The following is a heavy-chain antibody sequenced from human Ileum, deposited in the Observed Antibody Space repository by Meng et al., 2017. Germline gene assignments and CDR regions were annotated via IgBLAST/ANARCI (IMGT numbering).Heavy chain of an antibody. D-gene: IGHD6-19*01. Sequence: FHLGNVGAEVTTPAASGKFSWKPSGYTFTGNNIHWGRQAPGQGLEWMGRIYPHNGATNYAQTFQGRVTMTGDTSIATAYMELNRLTSDDTAVYYCARGVAENWGQGTLVTVSS. CDR2: IYPHNGAT. J-gene: IGHJ4*02. V-gene: IGHV1-2*06. CDR3: ARGVAEN. CDR1: GYTFTGNN.